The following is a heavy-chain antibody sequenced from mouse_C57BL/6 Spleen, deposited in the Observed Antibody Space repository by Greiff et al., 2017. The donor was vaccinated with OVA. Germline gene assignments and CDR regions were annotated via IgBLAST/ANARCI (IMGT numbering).Heavy chain of an antibody. CDR3: ARDYGSSTRYFDV. V-gene: IGHV1-85*01. CDR2: IYPRDGST. J-gene: IGHJ1*03. Sequence: QVQLQQSGPELVKPGASVKVSCKASGYTFTSYDINWVKQRPGQGLEWIGWIYPRDGSTKYNEKFKGKATLTVDTSSSTAYMELHSLTSEDSAVYFCARDYGSSTRYFDVWGTGTTVTVSS. CDR1: GYTFTSYD. D-gene: IGHD1-1*01.